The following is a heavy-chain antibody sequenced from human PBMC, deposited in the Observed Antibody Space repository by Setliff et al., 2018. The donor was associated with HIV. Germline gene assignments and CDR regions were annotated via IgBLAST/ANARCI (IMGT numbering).Heavy chain of an antibody. CDR2: INPSGGST. D-gene: IGHD6-13*01. CDR3: ARDIAAAGSAFDM. Sequence: ASVKVSCKASGYTFTSYYMHWVRQAPGQGLEWMGIINPSGGSTYCAQKFQGRVTMTRATSTTTVYMELTSLRSEDTAVYYCARDIAAAGSAFDMWGQGTMVTGSS. CDR1: GYTFTSYY. V-gene: IGHV1-46*01. J-gene: IGHJ3*02.